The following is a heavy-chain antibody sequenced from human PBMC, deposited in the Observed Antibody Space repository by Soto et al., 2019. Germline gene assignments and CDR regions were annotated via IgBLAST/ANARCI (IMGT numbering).Heavy chain of an antibody. CDR3: ARDFWSGYFAFDI. CDR2: IYYSGST. J-gene: IGHJ3*02. V-gene: IGHV4-31*03. D-gene: IGHD3-3*01. Sequence: TLSVTCTVSGGSISSGGYYWSWIRQHPGKGLEWIGYIYYSGSTYYNPSLKSRVTISVDTSKNQFSLKLSSVTAADTAVYYCARDFWSGYFAFDIWGQGTMVTVSS. CDR1: GGSISSGGYY.